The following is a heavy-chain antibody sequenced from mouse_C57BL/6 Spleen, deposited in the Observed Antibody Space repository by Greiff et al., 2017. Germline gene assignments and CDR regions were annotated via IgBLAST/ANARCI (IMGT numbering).Heavy chain of an antibody. CDR3: APRQLRLPAWFAY. D-gene: IGHD3-2*02. V-gene: IGHV1-19*01. J-gene: IGHJ3*01. Sequence: EVQLQQSGPVLVKPGASVKMSCKASGYTFTDYYMNWVKQSHGKSLEWIGVINPYNGGTSYNQKFKGKATLTVDKSSSTAYMELNSLTSEDSAVYYCAPRQLRLPAWFAYWGQGTLVTVSA. CDR2: INPYNGGT. CDR1: GYTFTDYY.